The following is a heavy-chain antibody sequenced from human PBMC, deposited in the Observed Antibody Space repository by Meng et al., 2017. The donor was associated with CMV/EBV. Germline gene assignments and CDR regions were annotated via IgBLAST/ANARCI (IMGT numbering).Heavy chain of an antibody. CDR2: IKQDGSEK. CDR1: GFTFSSYW. Sequence: GESLKISCAASGFTFSSYWMSWVRQAPGKGLEWVANIKQDGSEKYYVDSVKGRFTISRDNSKNTLYLQMNSLRAEDTAVYYCAKWGHSGYDPWGQGTLVTVSS. CDR3: AKWGHSGYDP. J-gene: IGHJ5*02. V-gene: IGHV3-7*03. D-gene: IGHD5-12*01.